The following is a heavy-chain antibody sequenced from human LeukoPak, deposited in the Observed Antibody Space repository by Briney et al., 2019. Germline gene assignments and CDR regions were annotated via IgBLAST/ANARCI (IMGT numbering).Heavy chain of an antibody. CDR1: GFTFSSYG. Sequence: GGSLRLSCAASGFTFSSYGMHWVRQTPGKGLEWVANMNQDGSAKGYVDSVKGRFTISRDNAKNSLYLQLNSLRAEDTAVYYCARDLTYYDYDMDVWGQGTTVTVSS. CDR2: MNQDGSAK. V-gene: IGHV3-7*01. CDR3: ARDLTYYDYDMDV. J-gene: IGHJ6*01.